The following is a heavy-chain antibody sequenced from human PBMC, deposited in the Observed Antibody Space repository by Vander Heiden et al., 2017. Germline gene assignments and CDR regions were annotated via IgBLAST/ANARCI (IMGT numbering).Heavy chain of an antibody. D-gene: IGHD2-15*01. CDR1: GCSFSSYR. CDR3: ARGGIVVLAATDYFDY. CDR2: ISSSSNTI. V-gene: IGHV3-48*02. Sequence: VQLVESGCGLVQPEGSVRLSCAASGCSFSSYRMSWVHHVHVKGLDWVSYISSSSNTIYYADSATGRFTISRDNAKNSLYLQLNSLRDDDTAVYYCARGGIVVLAATDYFDYWGQGTLVTVSS. J-gene: IGHJ4*02.